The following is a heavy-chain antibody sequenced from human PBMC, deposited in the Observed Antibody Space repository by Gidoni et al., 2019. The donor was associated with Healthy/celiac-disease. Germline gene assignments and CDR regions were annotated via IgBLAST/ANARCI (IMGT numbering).Heavy chain of an antibody. V-gene: IGHV3-23*01. J-gene: IGHJ4*02. CDR1: GSTFSIYA. D-gene: IGHD3-10*01. CDR3: AKRAEGSGSPSDY. Sequence: EVQLLESGGGLVQPGVSLRHPCAASGSTFSIYAMSWVRQAPGKWLDGVSAISGSGGSTYYADSVKGRFTISRDNSENTLYLQMNRLRAEDTAVYYCAKRAEGSGSPSDYWGQGTLVTVSS. CDR2: ISGSGGST.